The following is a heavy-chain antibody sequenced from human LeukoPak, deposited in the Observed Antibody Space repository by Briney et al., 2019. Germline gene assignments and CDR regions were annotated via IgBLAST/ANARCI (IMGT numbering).Heavy chain of an antibody. Sequence: GGSLRLSCVASGFTFSSYSMNWVRQAPGKGLEWVSYISSSSSTIYYADSVKGRFTISRDNAKNSLYLQMNSLRAEDTAVYYCARESEYSSSCYYGSGSCVLGYWGQGTLVTVSS. CDR3: ARESEYSSSCYYGSGSCVLGY. D-gene: IGHD3-10*01. V-gene: IGHV3-48*01. CDR2: ISSSSSTI. J-gene: IGHJ4*02. CDR1: GFTFSSYS.